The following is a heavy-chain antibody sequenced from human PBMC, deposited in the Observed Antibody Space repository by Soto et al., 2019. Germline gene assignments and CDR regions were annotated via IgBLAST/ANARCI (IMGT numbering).Heavy chain of an antibody. D-gene: IGHD1-26*01. CDR3: ARGRDQPPVGLYVDS. J-gene: IGHJ4*02. CDR2: IIPMFGTP. CDR1: GDAFTNYI. Sequence: QVQLVQSGAEVKKPGSSVKVSCKASGDAFTNYIFDWVRQAPGQGLEWMGGIIPMFGTPKYAQTFQDRVTISADGSTGTAYLELTSLSFDDTAVYYCARGRDQPPVGLYVDSWGEGTRVPVS. V-gene: IGHV1-69*01.